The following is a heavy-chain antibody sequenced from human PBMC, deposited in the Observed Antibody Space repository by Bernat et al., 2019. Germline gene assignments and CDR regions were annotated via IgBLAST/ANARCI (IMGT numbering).Heavy chain of an antibody. CDR3: ARDKQARLRYFDY. J-gene: IGHJ4*02. D-gene: IGHD6-6*01. CDR1: GFTFSSYS. Sequence: EVQLVESGGGLVQPGGSLRLSCAASGFTFSSYSMNWVRQAPEKGLEWVSYISSSSSYIYYADSVKGRFTISRDNAKNSLYLQMNSLRAEDTAVYYCARDKQARLRYFDYWGQGTLVTVSS. CDR2: ISSSSSYI. V-gene: IGHV3-21*05.